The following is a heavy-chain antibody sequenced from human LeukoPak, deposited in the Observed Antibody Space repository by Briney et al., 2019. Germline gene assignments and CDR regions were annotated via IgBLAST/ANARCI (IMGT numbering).Heavy chain of an antibody. CDR3: ARMGYYDILTGYYTGFDY. Sequence: PGGSLRLSRVASRFTFSNHYMSWVRQAPGKGLEWVATIKPDGSETFYVDSVKGRFTVSRDNAKNSLYLQMSSLKAEDTAVYYCARMGYYDILTGYYTGFDYWGQGTLVTVSS. J-gene: IGHJ4*02. CDR1: RFTFSNHY. CDR2: IKPDGSET. V-gene: IGHV3-7*03. D-gene: IGHD3-9*01.